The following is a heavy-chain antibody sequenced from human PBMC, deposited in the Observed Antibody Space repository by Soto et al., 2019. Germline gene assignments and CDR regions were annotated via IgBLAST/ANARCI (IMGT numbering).Heavy chain of an antibody. CDR2: IIPIFGTA. Sequence: ASVKVSCKASGGTFSSYAISWVRQAPGQGLEWMGGIIPIFGTANYAQKFQGRVTITADESTSTAYMELSSLRSEDTAVYYCASTLRDYGDYPDFNWFDPWGQGTLVTVSS. J-gene: IGHJ5*02. V-gene: IGHV1-69*13. CDR3: ASTLRDYGDYPDFNWFDP. CDR1: GGTFSSYA. D-gene: IGHD4-17*01.